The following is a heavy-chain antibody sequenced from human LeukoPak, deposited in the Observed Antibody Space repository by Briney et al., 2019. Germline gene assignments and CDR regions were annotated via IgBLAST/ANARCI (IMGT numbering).Heavy chain of an antibody. CDR2: ISPTGSTT. V-gene: IGHV3-74*01. Sequence: PGGSLRLSCTASGFSFSGHWMHWARQLPGKGLVWVSRISPTGSTTSYADSVKGRFTVSRDNAKNTLYLQVNNLRAEDTAVYYCAQQVGYCSSGSCYFTYWGQGTLVTVSS. CDR3: AQQVGYCSSGSCYFTY. D-gene: IGHD2-15*01. CDR1: GFSFSGHW. J-gene: IGHJ1*01.